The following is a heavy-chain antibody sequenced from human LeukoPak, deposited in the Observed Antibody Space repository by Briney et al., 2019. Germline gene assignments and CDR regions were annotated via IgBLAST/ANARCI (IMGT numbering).Heavy chain of an antibody. V-gene: IGHV3-20*04. J-gene: IGHJ6*03. D-gene: IGHD3-3*01. CDR3: GRDPPCLGYYDFWSGYCYYMDV. CDR1: GFTFDDYG. CDR2: INWNGGST. Sequence: PGGSLRLSCAASGFTFDDYGMSWVRQAPGKGLEWVSGINWNGGSTGYADSVKGRFTISRDNAKNSLYLQMNSLRAEDTAVYYCGRDPPCLGYYDFWSGYCYYMDVWGKGTTVTVSS.